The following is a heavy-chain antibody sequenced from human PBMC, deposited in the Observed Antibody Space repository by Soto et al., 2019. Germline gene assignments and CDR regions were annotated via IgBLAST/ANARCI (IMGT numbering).Heavy chain of an antibody. V-gene: IGHV1-69*13. CDR1: GGTFSSYA. Sequence: GASVKVSCKASGGTFSSYAISWVRQAPGQGLEWMGGIIPIFGTANYAQKFQGRVTITADESTSTAYMELSSLRSEDTAVYYCARDRLTYYYASSGPKEDGMDVWGQGTTVTVSS. J-gene: IGHJ6*02. CDR3: ARDRLTYYYASSGPKEDGMDV. CDR2: IIPIFGTA. D-gene: IGHD3-22*01.